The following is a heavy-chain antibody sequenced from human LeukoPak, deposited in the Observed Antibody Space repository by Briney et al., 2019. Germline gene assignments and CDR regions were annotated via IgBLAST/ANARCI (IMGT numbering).Heavy chain of an antibody. D-gene: IGHD3-3*01. J-gene: IGHJ6*03. CDR2: IKQDGSEK. CDR1: GFTVSSNY. V-gene: IGHV3-7*01. Sequence: GGSLRLSCAASGFTVSSNYMSWVRQAPGKGQEWVANIKQDGSEKYYVDSVKGRFTISRDNAKNSLYLQMNSLRAEDTAVYYCARDAGKVAIFGVAAYYYYYMDVWGKGTTVTVSS. CDR3: ARDAGKVAIFGVAAYYYYYMDV.